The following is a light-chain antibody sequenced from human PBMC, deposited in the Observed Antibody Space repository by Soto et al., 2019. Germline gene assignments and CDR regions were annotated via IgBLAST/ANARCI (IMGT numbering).Light chain of an antibody. J-gene: IGLJ1*01. CDR1: SSDVGGYNY. V-gene: IGLV2-11*01. CDR3: CSYAGSYV. CDR2: DVS. Sequence: QSVLTQPRSVSGSPGQSVTISCTGTSSDVGGYNYVSWYQQHPGKAPKLMIYDVSKRPSGVPDRFSGPKSGNTASLTISGLQAEDEADYYCCSYAGSYVFGSVTKVTVL.